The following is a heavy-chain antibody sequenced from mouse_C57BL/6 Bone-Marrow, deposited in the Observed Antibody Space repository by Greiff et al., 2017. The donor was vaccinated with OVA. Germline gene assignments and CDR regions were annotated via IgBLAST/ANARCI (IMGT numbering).Heavy chain of an antibody. D-gene: IGHD3-2*02. J-gene: IGHJ3*01. V-gene: IGHV3-6*01. CDR2: ISYDGSN. CDR3: ARLDSSGCWFAY. Sequence: EVKLQASGPGLVKPSQSLSLTCSVTGYSITSGYYWNWIRQFPGNKLEWMGYISYDGSNNYNPSLKNRISITRDTSKNQFFLKLNSVTTEDTATYYCARLDSSGCWFAYWGQGTLVTVSA. CDR1: GYSITSGYY.